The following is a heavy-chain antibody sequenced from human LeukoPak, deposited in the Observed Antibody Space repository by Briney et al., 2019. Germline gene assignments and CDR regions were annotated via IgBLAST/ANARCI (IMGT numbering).Heavy chain of an antibody. V-gene: IGHV1-18*04. D-gene: IGHD3-22*01. Sequence: GASVKVSCKASGYTFTGYYMHWVRQAPGQGLEWMGWINPNSGNTNYAQKLQGRVTMTTDTSTSTACMELRSLRSDDTAVYYCARDEGDSSALLGSTYWGQGTLVTVSS. J-gene: IGHJ4*02. CDR2: INPNSGNT. CDR3: ARDEGDSSALLGSTY. CDR1: GYTFTGYY.